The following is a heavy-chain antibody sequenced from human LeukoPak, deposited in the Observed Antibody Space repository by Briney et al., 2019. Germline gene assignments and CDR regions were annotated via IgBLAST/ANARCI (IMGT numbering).Heavy chain of an antibody. Sequence: SETLSLTCTVSGGSISSGSYYWSWIRQPAGKGLEWIGRIYTSGSTNYNPSLKRRVTISVDTSKNQFSLKLSSVTAADTAVYYCARGPWIQLSRIYYYYYYMDVWGKGTTVTVSS. CDR2: IYTSGST. CDR3: ARGPWIQLSRIYYYYYYMDV. V-gene: IGHV4-61*02. J-gene: IGHJ6*03. CDR1: GGSISSGSYY. D-gene: IGHD5-18*01.